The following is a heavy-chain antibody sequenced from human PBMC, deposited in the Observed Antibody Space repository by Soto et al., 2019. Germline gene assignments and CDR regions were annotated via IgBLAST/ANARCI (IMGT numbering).Heavy chain of an antibody. CDR1: GFTFSRYS. V-gene: IGHV3-64D*08. CDR3: VIFDHVWSGSTEVLGPAP. J-gene: IGHJ5*02. Sequence: EVQLLESGGGLVQPGGSLRLSCSGSGFTFSRYSLSWFRQAPGKGLEYVSTINSIGDNTWYAGSVKGRFTTSRDNSMNTVFLHTSNHRSEETSVYYCVIFDHVWSGSTEVLGPAPWGQVTLVAVSS. CDR2: INSIGDNT. D-gene: IGHD3-3*02.